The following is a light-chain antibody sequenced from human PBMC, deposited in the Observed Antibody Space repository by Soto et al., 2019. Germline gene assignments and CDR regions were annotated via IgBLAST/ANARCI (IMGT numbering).Light chain of an antibody. V-gene: IGLV2-14*01. CDR3: TSVTSSSTVT. J-gene: IGLJ2*01. CDR2: EVS. CDR1: SSDVGGYNY. Sequence: QSALTQPASVSGSPGQSITISCTGTSSDVGGYNYVSWYQHHPAKAPKLMIFEVSNRPSGVSPRFSGSKSGNTASLTISGLQTEDEADYYCTSVTSSSTVTFGAGTKVTVL.